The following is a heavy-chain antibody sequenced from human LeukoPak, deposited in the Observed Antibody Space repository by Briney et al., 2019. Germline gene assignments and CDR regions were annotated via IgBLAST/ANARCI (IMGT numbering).Heavy chain of an antibody. CDR2: IWYDGSNK. J-gene: IGHJ4*02. V-gene: IGHV3-33*01. CDR1: GFTFSSYG. CDR3: ARERESSSWYGNDFDY. D-gene: IGHD6-13*01. Sequence: GGSLRLSCAASGFTFSSYGMHWVRQAPGEGLEWVAVIWYDGSNKYYADSVKGRFTISRDNSKNTLYLQMNSLRAEDTAVYYCARERESSSWYGNDFDYWGQGTLVTVSS.